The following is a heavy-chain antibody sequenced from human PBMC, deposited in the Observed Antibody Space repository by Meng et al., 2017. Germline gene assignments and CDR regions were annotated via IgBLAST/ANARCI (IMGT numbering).Heavy chain of an antibody. J-gene: IGHJ4*02. D-gene: IGHD6-19*01. Sequence: QVQPVRAGAEVKKPGAPGKVSCKAAGYTFTSYGISWVRQAAGQGLEGMGWISAYNGNTNYAQKLQGRVTMTTDTSTSTAYMELRSLRSDDTAVYYCARGGIAVAIDYWGQGTLVTVSS. CDR3: ARGGIAVAIDY. CDR2: ISAYNGNT. V-gene: IGHV1-18*01. CDR1: GYTFTSYG.